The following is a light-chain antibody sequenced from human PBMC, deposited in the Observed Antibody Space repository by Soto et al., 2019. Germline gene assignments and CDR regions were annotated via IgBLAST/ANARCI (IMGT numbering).Light chain of an antibody. CDR1: QSVSSSY. V-gene: IGKV3-20*01. J-gene: IGKJ5*01. CDR3: QQYGSSPRIT. Sequence: EIVMTQSPATLSVSPGERATLSCRAIQSVSSSYLAWYQQKPGQAPRLLIYGASSRATGIPDRFSGSGSGTDFTLTISRLEPEDFAVYYCQQYGSSPRITFGQGTRLEIK. CDR2: GAS.